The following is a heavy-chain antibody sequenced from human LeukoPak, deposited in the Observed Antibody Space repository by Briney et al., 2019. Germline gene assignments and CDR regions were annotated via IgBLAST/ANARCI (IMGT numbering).Heavy chain of an antibody. CDR1: GYTFTGYY. CDR3: ARDRNYYDSSGYYRVDAFDI. CDR2: INPKRGDT. J-gene: IGHJ3*02. D-gene: IGHD3-22*01. V-gene: IGHV1-2*02. Sequence: ASVKVSCKASGYTFTGYYMHWVRQAPGQGLEWMGWINPKRGDTNYAQKFQGRVTMTRDTSINTVYMELSRLRSDDTAVYYCARDRNYYDSSGYYRVDAFDIWGQGTMVTVSS.